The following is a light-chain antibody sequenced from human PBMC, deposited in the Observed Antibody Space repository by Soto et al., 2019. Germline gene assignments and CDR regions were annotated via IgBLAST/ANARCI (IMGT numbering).Light chain of an antibody. CDR2: DAS. V-gene: IGKV3D-15*01. J-gene: IGKJ4*01. CDR1: QNVLSNY. Sequence: EIVFTQSPVTLSLSPGERSTLSFFASQNVLSNYLAWYQQKPGQPPRLLIYDASTRATGIPARFSGSQSGTEFTLTISSLLSEDFAVYSCQQYNNWPLTFGGGTKVDIK. CDR3: QQYNNWPLT.